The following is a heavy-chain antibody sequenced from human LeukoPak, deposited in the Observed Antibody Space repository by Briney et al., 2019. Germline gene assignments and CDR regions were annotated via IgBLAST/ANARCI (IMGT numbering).Heavy chain of an antibody. CDR3: ATFGVIVRNNYLDY. Sequence: PGGSLRLSCVASGFTFSNYDMHWVRQAPGQGLEWVAFIRYDLINKYYADSVKGRFTVSRDNSKNTLYLQMSSLRAEDTAVYYCATFGVIVRNNYLDYWGQGALVAVSS. J-gene: IGHJ4*02. D-gene: IGHD3-3*01. V-gene: IGHV3-30*02. CDR1: GFTFSNYD. CDR2: IRYDLINK.